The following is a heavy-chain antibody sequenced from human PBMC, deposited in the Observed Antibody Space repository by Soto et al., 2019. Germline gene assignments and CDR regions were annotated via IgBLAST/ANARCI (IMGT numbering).Heavy chain of an antibody. J-gene: IGHJ5*02. V-gene: IGHV3-74*01. CDR1: GFTLGSHR. CDR2: IDTDGGGT. CDR3: ATVFDL. Sequence: DVQLVESGGGLVQPGGSLRVSCAASGFTLGSHRIHWVRQPPGKGLEWVSRIDTDGGGTSYADSVKGRFTISTDNAENTVYLQMNGLRAEATAVYYCATVFDLWGQGALVTVSS.